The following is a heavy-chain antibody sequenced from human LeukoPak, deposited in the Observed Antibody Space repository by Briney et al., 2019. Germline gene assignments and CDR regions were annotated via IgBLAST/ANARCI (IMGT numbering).Heavy chain of an antibody. CDR2: IYYSGST. Sequence: SEILSLTCTVSGGSISSGGYYWSWIRQHPGKGLEWIGYIYYSGSTYYNPSLKSRVTISLDTSKNQFSLKLSSVTAADTAVYYCASGRMDWFDPWGQGTLVTVSS. J-gene: IGHJ5*02. D-gene: IGHD1-14*01. CDR1: GGSISSGGYY. CDR3: ASGRMDWFDP. V-gene: IGHV4-31*03.